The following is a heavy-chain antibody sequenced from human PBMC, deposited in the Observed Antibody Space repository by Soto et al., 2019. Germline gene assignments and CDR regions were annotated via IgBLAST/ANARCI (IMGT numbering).Heavy chain of an antibody. CDR3: ARAASYGSESYQVYYYAMDI. Sequence: QVQLVQSGAEVKKPGASVKVSCKASGYTFTNYDIHWVRQATGQGLEWMGWMNPDSGNTGHAQKFQGRVTMTRDTSTSTAYMELSSLRSEDTAVYYCARAASYGSESYQVYYYAMDIWGQGTTVTVSS. CDR1: GYTFTNYD. J-gene: IGHJ6*02. V-gene: IGHV1-8*01. CDR2: MNPDSGNT. D-gene: IGHD3-10*01.